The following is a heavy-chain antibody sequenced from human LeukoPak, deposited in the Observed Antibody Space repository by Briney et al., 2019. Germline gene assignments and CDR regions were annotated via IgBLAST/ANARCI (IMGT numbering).Heavy chain of an antibody. Sequence: SETLSLTCTVSGGSISSYYWSWIRQPPGKGLEWIGYIYYSGTTDYNPSLKSRVTISVDTSNNQFSLKVSSVTASDTAVYYCASSSGAYRSFDYWGQGTLVPVSS. J-gene: IGHJ4*02. CDR1: GGSISSYY. CDR2: IYYSGTT. V-gene: IGHV4-59*01. D-gene: IGHD1-26*01. CDR3: ASSSGAYRSFDY.